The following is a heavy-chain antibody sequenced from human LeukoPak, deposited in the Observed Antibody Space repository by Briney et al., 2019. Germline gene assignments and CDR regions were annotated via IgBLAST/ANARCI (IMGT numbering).Heavy chain of an antibody. J-gene: IGHJ5*02. CDR1: GYTFTGYY. Sequence: ASVEVSCKASGYTFTGYYMHWVRQAPGQGLEWMGWINPNSGGTNYAQKFQGRVTMTRDTSISTAYMELSRLRSDDTAVYYCARDRSNWNYVDWFDPWGQGTLVTVSS. CDR2: INPNSGGT. CDR3: ARDRSNWNYVDWFDP. D-gene: IGHD1-7*01. V-gene: IGHV1-2*02.